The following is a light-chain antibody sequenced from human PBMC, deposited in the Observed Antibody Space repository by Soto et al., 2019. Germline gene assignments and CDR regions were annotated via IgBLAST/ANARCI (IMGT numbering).Light chain of an antibody. J-gene: IGLJ2*01. CDR1: SSNIGSNS. CDR3: AAWDDSLNGEVV. Sequence: SVLTQPPSASGPPGQRVTISCSGSSSNIGSNSVNWYQQVPGTAPKLLIYSTNQRPSGVPDRFSGSKSDTSASLAISGLQSEDEADYYCAAWDDSLNGEVVFGGGTKVTVL. CDR2: STN. V-gene: IGLV1-44*01.